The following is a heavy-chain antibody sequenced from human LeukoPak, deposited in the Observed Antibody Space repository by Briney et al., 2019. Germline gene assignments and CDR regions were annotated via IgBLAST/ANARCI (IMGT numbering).Heavy chain of an antibody. D-gene: IGHD6-19*01. CDR3: ARDPSGSGWSY. V-gene: IGHV3-21*01. J-gene: IGHJ4*02. CDR1: GFIFSTYS. Sequence: GGSLRLSCAASGFIFSTYSMSWVRQAPGKGLEWVSSISISSTYIYYADSVKGRFTISRDNAKNSLYLQMNSLRAEDTAVYYCARDPSGSGWSYWGQGTLVTVSS. CDR2: ISISSTYI.